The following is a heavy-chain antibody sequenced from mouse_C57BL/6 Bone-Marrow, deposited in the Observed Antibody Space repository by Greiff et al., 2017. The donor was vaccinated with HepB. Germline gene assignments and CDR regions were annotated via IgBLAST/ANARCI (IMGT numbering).Heavy chain of an antibody. CDR3: ANYYGSSYGGDY. CDR2: IYPGAGDT. J-gene: IGHJ4*01. Sequence: QVQLQQSGPELVKPGASVKISCKASGYAFSSSWMNWVKQRPGKGLEWIGRIYPGAGDTNYNGKFKGKATLTADKSSSTAYMQLSSLTSEDSAVYFCANYYGSSYGGDYWGQGTSVTVSS. CDR1: GYAFSSSW. D-gene: IGHD1-1*01. V-gene: IGHV1-82*01.